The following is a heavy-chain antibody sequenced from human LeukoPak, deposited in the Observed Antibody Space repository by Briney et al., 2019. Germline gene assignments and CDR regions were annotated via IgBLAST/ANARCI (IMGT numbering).Heavy chain of an antibody. D-gene: IGHD5-12*01. V-gene: IGHV1-18*01. J-gene: IGHJ4*02. CDR2: ISGYNANT. Sequence: ASLKVSCTASDYTFSNYGITWVRQAPGQGLEWMGSISGYNANTHYAQRFQDRLKVTIDTSTKTAYMVLRSLRSDDTAVYFYARDGGAYGDYYAYWGQGTPVTVSS. CDR1: DYTFSNYG. CDR3: ARDGGAYGDYYAY.